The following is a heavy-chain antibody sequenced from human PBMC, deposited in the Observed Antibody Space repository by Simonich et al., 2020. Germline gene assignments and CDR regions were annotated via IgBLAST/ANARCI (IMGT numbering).Heavy chain of an antibody. Sequence: QVQLVQSGAEVKKPGASVKVSCKASGYTFTGYYMNWVRQAPGQGLEWMGGINPNSGSNNYAQKFQGRVTMTRDTSISTAYMELSRLRSDDTAVYYCARGRLTGDKGAFDIWGQGTMVTVSS. CDR1: GYTFTGYY. D-gene: IGHD7-27*01. CDR2: INPNSGSN. CDR3: ARGRLTGDKGAFDI. V-gene: IGHV1-2*02. J-gene: IGHJ3*02.